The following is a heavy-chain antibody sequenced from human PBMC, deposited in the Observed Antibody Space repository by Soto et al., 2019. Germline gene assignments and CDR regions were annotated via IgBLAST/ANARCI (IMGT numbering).Heavy chain of an antibody. CDR3: ARDRTSYGSGMGYYGMDV. CDR1: GYTFTSYG. V-gene: IGHV1-18*01. D-gene: IGHD3-10*01. Sequence: AAVKVSCKASGYTFTSYGISWVRQAPGQGLEWMGWISAYNGNTNYAQKLQGRVTMTTDTSTSTAYMELRSLRSDDTAVYYCARDRTSYGSGMGYYGMDVWGQGTTVTVS. J-gene: IGHJ6*02. CDR2: ISAYNGNT.